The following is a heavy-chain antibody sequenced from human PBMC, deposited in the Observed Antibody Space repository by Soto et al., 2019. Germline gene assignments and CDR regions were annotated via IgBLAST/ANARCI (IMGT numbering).Heavy chain of an antibody. J-gene: IGHJ3*01. CDR1: GFIFNYYW. V-gene: IGHV3-74*01. CDR3: VRGDKGGFDL. Sequence: EVQLVESEGGLVQRGGSLRLSCAASGFIFNYYWMHWVRQAPGQGLVWVSHIHSDGSTTTYADSVKGRFTISRDNAKNTLYLQMNSLRAEDTAVYYCVRGDKGGFDLWGQGTTVTVSS. CDR2: IHSDGSTT. D-gene: IGHD2-21*02.